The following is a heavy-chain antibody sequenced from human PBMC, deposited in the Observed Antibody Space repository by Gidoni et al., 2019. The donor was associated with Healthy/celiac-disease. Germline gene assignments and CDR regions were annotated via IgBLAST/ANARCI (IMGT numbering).Heavy chain of an antibody. J-gene: IGHJ6*02. CDR1: GDSVSSNSAA. D-gene: IGHD6-13*01. CDR3: ARYVAAAGGSGYYYGMDV. Sequence: QVQLQQSGPGLVTPSQTLSLTCAISGDSVSSNSAAWNWIRQSPSRGLEWLGRTYYRSKWYNDYAVSVKSRITINPDTSKNQFSLQLNSVTPEDTAVYYCARYVAAAGGSGYYYGMDVWGQGTTVTVSS. V-gene: IGHV6-1*01. CDR2: TYYRSKWYN.